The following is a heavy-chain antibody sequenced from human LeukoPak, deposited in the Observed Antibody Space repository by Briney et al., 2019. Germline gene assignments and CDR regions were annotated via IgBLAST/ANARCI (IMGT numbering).Heavy chain of an antibody. D-gene: IGHD4-23*01. J-gene: IGHJ4*02. CDR2: INPNSGGT. V-gene: IGHV1-2*02. CDR3: ARALGNNDPLDY. CDR1: GYTFTGYY. Sequence: ASVKASCKASGYTFTGYYMHWVRQAPGQGLEWMGWINPNSGGTNYAQKFQGRVTMTRDTSISTAHMELSRLRSDDTAVYYCARALGNNDPLDYWGQGTLVTVSS.